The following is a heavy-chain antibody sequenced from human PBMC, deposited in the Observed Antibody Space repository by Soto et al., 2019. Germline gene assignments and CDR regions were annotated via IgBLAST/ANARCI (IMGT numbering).Heavy chain of an antibody. Sequence: ASVKVSCKTSGYTFINYVINWVRQAPGQGLEWMGSSSAYNGNTNYAQKFQGRVTMTTDTSTSTAYMELRSLRSDDTAVYYCARDPRQNYCSEDYYYFGMDVWGQGTMVTVSS. CDR3: ARDPRQNYCSEDYYYFGMDV. CDR1: GYTFINYV. J-gene: IGHJ6*02. CDR2: SSAYNGNT. V-gene: IGHV1-18*01. D-gene: IGHD3-10*01.